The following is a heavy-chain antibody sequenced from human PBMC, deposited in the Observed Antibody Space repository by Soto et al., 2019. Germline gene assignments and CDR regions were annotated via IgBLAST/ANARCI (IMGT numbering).Heavy chain of an antibody. J-gene: IGHJ3*02. D-gene: IGHD3-3*01. V-gene: IGHV5-51*01. CDR3: ASPGITIFGVVPI. CDR2: IYPGDSDT. Sequence: PGESLKISCKGSGYSFTSCWIGWVRQIPGKGLEWMGIIYPGDSDTRYSPSFQGQVTISADKSISTAYLQWSSLKASDTAMYYCASPGITIFGVVPIWGQGTMVTVSS. CDR1: GYSFTSCW.